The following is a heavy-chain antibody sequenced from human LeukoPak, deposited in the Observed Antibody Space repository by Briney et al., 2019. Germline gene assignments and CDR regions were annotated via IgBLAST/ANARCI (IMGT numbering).Heavy chain of an antibody. D-gene: IGHD3-3*01. J-gene: IGHJ6*02. CDR2: MNPNSGNT. CDR3: ARGKTRITIFGVVIYYYGMDA. Sequence: GASVKVSCKASGYTFTSYGINWVRQATGQGLEWMGWMNPNSGNTGYAQKFQGRVTMTRNTSISTAYMELSSLRSEDTAVYYCARGKTRITIFGVVIYYYGMDAWGQGTTVTVSS. CDR1: GYTFTSYG. V-gene: IGHV1-8*01.